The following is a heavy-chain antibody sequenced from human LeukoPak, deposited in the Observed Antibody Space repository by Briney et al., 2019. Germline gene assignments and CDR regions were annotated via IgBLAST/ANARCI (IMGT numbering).Heavy chain of an antibody. Sequence: SETLSLTCTVSGYSISSGYYWGWIRQPPGKGLEWIGSIYHSGSTYYNPSLKSRVTISVDTSKNQFSLKLSSVTAADTAVYYCARRGETSAYAHDYWGQGTLVTVSS. CDR1: GYSISSGYY. J-gene: IGHJ4*02. V-gene: IGHV4-38-2*02. CDR3: ARRGETSAYAHDY. D-gene: IGHD3-22*01. CDR2: IYHSGST.